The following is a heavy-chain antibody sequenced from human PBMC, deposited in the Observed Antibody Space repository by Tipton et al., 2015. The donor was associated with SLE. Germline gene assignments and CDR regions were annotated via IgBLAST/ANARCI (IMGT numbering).Heavy chain of an antibody. V-gene: IGHV3-7*01. Sequence: SLRLSCAASGFAFSDYWMTWVRQTPGKGLEWVANIKPDGSVRYYVDSVKGRFTISRDNAENSLYLQMNTLRAEDTAVYYCARDRVTRGYYGLDVWGQGTTVTVSS. J-gene: IGHJ6*02. CDR2: IKPDGSVR. CDR3: ARDRVTRGYYGLDV. D-gene: IGHD2-2*01. CDR1: GFAFSDYW.